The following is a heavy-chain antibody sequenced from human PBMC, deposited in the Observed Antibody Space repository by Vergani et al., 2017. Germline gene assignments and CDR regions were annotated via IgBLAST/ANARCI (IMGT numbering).Heavy chain of an antibody. Sequence: EVQLVESGGGLVQPGGPLRFPCAASGSTFSSYSMNWVRQAPGKGLEWISYISSSSSTISYADSVKGRFTISRDNAKNSLYLQMNSLRAEDTAMYYCARRVVFLRGFDYWGQGTLVTVSS. CDR2: ISSSSSTI. CDR1: GSTFSSYS. V-gene: IGHV3-48*01. CDR3: ARRVVFLRGFDY. J-gene: IGHJ4*02. D-gene: IGHD3-10*01.